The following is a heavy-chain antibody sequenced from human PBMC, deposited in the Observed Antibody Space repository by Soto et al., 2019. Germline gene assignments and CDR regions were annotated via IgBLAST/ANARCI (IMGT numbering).Heavy chain of an antibody. J-gene: IGHJ4*02. CDR2: VSGSGYST. CDR1: GFTFSSYA. CDR3: AXLRGNYYSISGNSALDY. V-gene: IGHV3-23*01. Sequence: PGGSLRLSCAASGFTFSSYAMSWVRQAPGKGLEWVSVVSGSGYSTYYADSVKGRFTISRDNSKNILHLQMSSLKVEDTAVYYCAXLRGNYYSISGNSALDYWGQGTLVTVSS. D-gene: IGHD3-10*01.